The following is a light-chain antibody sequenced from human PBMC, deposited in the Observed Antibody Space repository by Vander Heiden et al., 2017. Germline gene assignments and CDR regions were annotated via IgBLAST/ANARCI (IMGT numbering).Light chain of an antibody. Sequence: SYALTQPLPVSVALGQTARITCGGNNIGSKNVHWYQQKPGQAPVLVLFSDANRASGIPERFSGSNSGYTATLTIRRAQAGDEADYYCQVWDRNLVIFGGGTKLTVL. CDR3: QVWDRNLVI. CDR2: SDA. J-gene: IGLJ2*01. V-gene: IGLV3-9*01. CDR1: NIGSKN.